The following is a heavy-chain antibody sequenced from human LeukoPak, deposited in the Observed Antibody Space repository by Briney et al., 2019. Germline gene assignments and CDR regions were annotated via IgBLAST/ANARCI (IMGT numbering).Heavy chain of an antibody. CDR1: GGTFSSYA. V-gene: IGHV1-69*05. D-gene: IGHD2-2*02. Sequence: SVKVSCKASGGTFSSYAISWVRQAPGQGLEWMGGIIPIFGTANYAQKFQGRVTITTDESTSTACMELSSLRSEDTAVYYCARARYCSSTSCYTPPFDPWGQGTLVTVSS. J-gene: IGHJ5*02. CDR3: ARARYCSSTSCYTPPFDP. CDR2: IIPIFGTA.